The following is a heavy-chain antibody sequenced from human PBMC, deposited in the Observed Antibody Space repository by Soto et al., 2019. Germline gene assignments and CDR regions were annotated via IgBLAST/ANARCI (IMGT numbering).Heavy chain of an antibody. CDR3: ARDWLVVVIGNYGMDV. V-gene: IGHV3-30-3*01. CDR1: GFTFGSYA. CDR2: ISYDGSNK. J-gene: IGHJ6*02. Sequence: QVQLVESGGGVVQPGWSLRLSCAASGFTFGSYAMHWVRQAPGKGLEWVAVISYDGSNKYYADSVKGRFTISRDNSKNTLYLQMNSLRAEDTAVYYCARDWLVVVIGNYGMDVWGQGTTVTVSS. D-gene: IGHD3-22*01.